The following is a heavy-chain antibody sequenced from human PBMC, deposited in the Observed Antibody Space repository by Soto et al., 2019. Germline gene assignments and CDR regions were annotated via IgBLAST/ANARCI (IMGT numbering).Heavy chain of an antibody. V-gene: IGHV3-30*18. D-gene: IGHD3-10*01. CDR1: GFTFSSYG. Sequence: GGSLRLSCAASGFTFSSYGMHWVRQAPGKGLEWVAVISYDGSNKYYADSVKGRFTISRDNSKNTLYLQMNSLRAEDTAVYYCAKGDSDMVRGVKDYYYGMDVWGQGTTVTVSS. J-gene: IGHJ6*02. CDR2: ISYDGSNK. CDR3: AKGDSDMVRGVKDYYYGMDV.